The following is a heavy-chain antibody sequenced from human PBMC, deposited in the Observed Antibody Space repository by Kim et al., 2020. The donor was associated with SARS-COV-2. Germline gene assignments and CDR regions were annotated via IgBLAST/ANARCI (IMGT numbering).Heavy chain of an antibody. CDR1: GFTFSSYS. CDR2: ISSSSSYI. CDR3: ARGAVGSGVPLRDGYNSGRIDY. J-gene: IGHJ4*02. D-gene: IGHD5-12*01. Sequence: GGSLRLSCAASGFTFSSYSMNWVRQAPGKGLEWVSSISSSSSYIYYADSVKGRFTISRDNAKNSLYLQMNSLRAEDTAVYYCARGAVGSGVPLRDGYNSGRIDYWGQGTLVTVSS. V-gene: IGHV3-21*01.